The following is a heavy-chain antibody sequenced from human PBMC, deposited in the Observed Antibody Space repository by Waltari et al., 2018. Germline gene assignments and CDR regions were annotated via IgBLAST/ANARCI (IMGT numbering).Heavy chain of an antibody. Sequence: EVQLVESGGGLVQPGRSLRLSCAASGFTFDDYAMHWVRQAPGKGLEWVSGISWNSGSIGYADSVKGRFTISRDNAKNSLYLQMNSLRAEDTALYYCASGGGRSSSWYVFDYWGQGTLVTVSS. D-gene: IGHD6-13*01. CDR1: GFTFDDYA. J-gene: IGHJ4*02. CDR2: ISWNSGSI. CDR3: ASGGGRSSSWYVFDY. V-gene: IGHV3-9*01.